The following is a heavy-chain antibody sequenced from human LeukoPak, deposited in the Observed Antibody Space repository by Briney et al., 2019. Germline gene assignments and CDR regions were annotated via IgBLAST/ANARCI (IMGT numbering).Heavy chain of an antibody. D-gene: IGHD6-6*01. CDR3: ARVSSYSSSSGSFCDS. CDR2: IKQDGSQK. V-gene: IGHV3-7*01. Sequence: PGGSLRLSCAASGFTFSSCWMSWVRQAPGKGLEWVANIKQDGSQKYYVDSVKGRFTTSRDNAKNSLYLQMNSLGAEDTAMYYCARVSSYSSSSGSFCDSWGQGTLVTVSS. CDR1: GFTFSSCW. J-gene: IGHJ4*02.